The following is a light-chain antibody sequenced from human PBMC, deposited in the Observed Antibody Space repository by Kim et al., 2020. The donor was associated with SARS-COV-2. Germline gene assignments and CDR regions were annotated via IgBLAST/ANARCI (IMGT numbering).Light chain of an antibody. V-gene: IGKV1-39*01. CDR1: QSISNY. Sequence: DIQMTQSPSSLSASVGDRVTITCRASQSISNYLDWYQQKPGKTPNLLIYAASSLQSGVPSRFSGSGSGTDFTLTISSLQPEDFATYYCQKSNSAPLTFGQGTKVDIK. CDR3: QKSNSAPLT. CDR2: AAS. J-gene: IGKJ1*01.